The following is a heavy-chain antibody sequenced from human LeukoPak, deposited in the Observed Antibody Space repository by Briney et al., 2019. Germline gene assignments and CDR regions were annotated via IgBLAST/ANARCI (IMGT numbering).Heavy chain of an antibody. CDR3: ARQPTGYYFDY. V-gene: IGHV5-51*01. Sequence: GESLKISCKGSGYSFNSYWIGWVRQVPGKGLEWMGVIYPGDSDTRYSPSFQGQVTFSVDKSISTAYLQWGSLKASDTARYFCARQPTGYYFDYWGQGTLVTVSS. J-gene: IGHJ4*02. D-gene: IGHD3-9*01. CDR2: IYPGDSDT. CDR1: GYSFNSYW.